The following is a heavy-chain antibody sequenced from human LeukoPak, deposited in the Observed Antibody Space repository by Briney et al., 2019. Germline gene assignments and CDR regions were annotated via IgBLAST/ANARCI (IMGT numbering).Heavy chain of an antibody. D-gene: IGHD2-8*01. CDR3: ASDCTNGACYGSVALHY. J-gene: IGHJ4*02. CDR1: GGSISSTSYS. CDR2: MYSSGTT. V-gene: IGHV4-39*07. Sequence: SETLSLTCTVSGGSISSTSYSWGWIRQPPGKGLEWIGSMYSSGTTYYNPSLKSRVTISVDTSKNHFSLKLSSVTAADTAVYYCASDCTNGACYGSVALHYWGQGTLVTVSS.